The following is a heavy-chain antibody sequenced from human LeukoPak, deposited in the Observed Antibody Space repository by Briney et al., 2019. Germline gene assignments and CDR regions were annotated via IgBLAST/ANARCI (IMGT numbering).Heavy chain of an antibody. V-gene: IGHV3-48*04. Sequence: GGSLRLSCAASGFTFSSYSMNWVRQAPGKGLEWVSYISSSSSTIYYADSVKGRFTISRDNAKNSLYLQMNSLRAEDTAVYYRARGRKEKANVFDHRGQGTLVTVSS. D-gene: IGHD2-8*01. CDR3: ARGRKEKANVFDH. CDR1: GFTFSSYS. CDR2: ISSSSSTI. J-gene: IGHJ4*02.